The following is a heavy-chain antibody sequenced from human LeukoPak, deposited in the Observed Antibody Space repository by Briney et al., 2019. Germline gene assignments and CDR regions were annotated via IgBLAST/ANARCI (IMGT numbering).Heavy chain of an antibody. D-gene: IGHD4-17*01. CDR3: ARAPRETTPVSELNYGFSCWFDP. V-gene: IGHV1-8*01. J-gene: IGHJ5*02. Sequence: GASVKVSCKASGYTFTNYDLNWVRQAPGQGLEWMGWMNPNSGDRGNAQKFQGRVTMTSDTSISTAYMELSSLRSDDTAVYYCARAPRETTPVSELNYGFSCWFDPWGQGTLVTVSS. CDR1: GYTFTNYD. CDR2: MNPNSGDR.